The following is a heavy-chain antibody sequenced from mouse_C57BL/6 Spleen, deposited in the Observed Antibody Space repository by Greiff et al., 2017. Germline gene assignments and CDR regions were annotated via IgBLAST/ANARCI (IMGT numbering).Heavy chain of an antibody. CDR2: ILPGSGST. D-gene: IGHD2-10*02. V-gene: IGHV1-9*01. CDR3: ARGGLRKGMVLDY. CDR1: GYTFTGYW. J-gene: IGHJ2*01. Sequence: VQLQQSGAELMKPGASVKLSCKATGYTFTGYWIEWVKQRPGHGLEWIGEILPGSGSTNYNEKFKGKATFTADPSSNTAYLHLSSLTTEDSAIYDCARGGLRKGMVLDYWGQGTTLTVSS.